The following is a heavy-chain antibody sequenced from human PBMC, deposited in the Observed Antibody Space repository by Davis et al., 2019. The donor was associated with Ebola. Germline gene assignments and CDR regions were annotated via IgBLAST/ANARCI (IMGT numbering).Heavy chain of an antibody. V-gene: IGHV1-2*02. CDR2: IDPNSGVT. CDR3: ARDLGYHANYLAAY. D-gene: IGHD4/OR15-4a*01. J-gene: IGHJ4*02. Sequence: ASVKVSCKASGYTFTDYYMHWVRRAPGQGLEWMGWIDPNSGVTNYAQKFRGRVTMTRDTSISTAYMELNSLDSDDTAVYYCARDLGYHANYLAAYWGQGTLVTVSS. CDR1: GYTFTDYY.